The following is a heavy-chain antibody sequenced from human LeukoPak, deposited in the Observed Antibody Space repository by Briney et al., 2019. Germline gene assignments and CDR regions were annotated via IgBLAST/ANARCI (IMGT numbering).Heavy chain of an antibody. D-gene: IGHD3-22*01. V-gene: IGHV3-72*01. Sequence: GGSLRLSCAASGFTLSDYYMDWVRQAPGQGLEWVARTRKKAKGYTTEYAASVRGRFTISRDDSKNSVDLQMNSLITEDTAVYYCARAQSDSSGYYYVGDYWGQGTLVTVSS. CDR2: TRKKAKGYTT. CDR1: GFTLSDYY. CDR3: ARAQSDSSGYYYVGDY. J-gene: IGHJ4*02.